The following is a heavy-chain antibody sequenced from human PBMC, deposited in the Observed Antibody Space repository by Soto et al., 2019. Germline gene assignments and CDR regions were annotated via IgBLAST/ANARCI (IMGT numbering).Heavy chain of an antibody. CDR1: GFTFSDSC. CDR3: ARVSWREKYGMDV. V-gene: IGHV3-11*01. J-gene: IGHJ6*02. CDR2: ITFSGNTV. Sequence: PGGSVRLSCAASGFTFSDSCMSWIRQAPGKGLEWISYITFSGNTVYYADSLKGRFIISRDNAKNSLYLQMNRLRAEDTAVYYCARVSWREKYGMDVWGQGTTVTVSS.